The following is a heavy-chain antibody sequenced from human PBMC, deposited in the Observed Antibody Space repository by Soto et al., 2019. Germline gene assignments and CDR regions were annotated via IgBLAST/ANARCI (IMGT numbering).Heavy chain of an antibody. V-gene: IGHV3-30*18. CDR2: ISYHGINK. CDR3: GKYGDYGDDRDWFDP. CDR1: GFSFSSYG. J-gene: IGHJ5*02. Sequence: QVQLVESGGGVVYPGRSLRLSCTASGFSFSSYGMHWVRQAPGKGLEWVAVISYHGINKYHADSVNGRFTISRDNSKKTVFLQMTSLRVEDTAVYYCGKYGDYGDDRDWFDPWGQGSLVTVSS. D-gene: IGHD4-17*01.